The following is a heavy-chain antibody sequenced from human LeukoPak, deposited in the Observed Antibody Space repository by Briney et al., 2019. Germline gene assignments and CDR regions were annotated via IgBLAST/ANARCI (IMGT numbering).Heavy chain of an antibody. D-gene: IGHD6-19*01. CDR2: ISWNSGSI. Sequence: GGSLRLSCAASGLTFDDYAMHWVRQAPGKGLEWVSGISWNSGSIGYADSVKGRFTISRDNAKNSLYLQMNSLRAEDMALYYCTKDKGNAAGAGSGWYYFDYWGQGTLVTVSS. V-gene: IGHV3-9*03. CDR1: GLTFDDYA. CDR3: TKDKGNAAGAGSGWYYFDY. J-gene: IGHJ4*02.